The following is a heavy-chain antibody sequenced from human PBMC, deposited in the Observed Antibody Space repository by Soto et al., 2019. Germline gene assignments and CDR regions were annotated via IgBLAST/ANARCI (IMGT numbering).Heavy chain of an antibody. CDR2: IYYSGSP. V-gene: IGHV4-39*01. J-gene: IGHJ5*02. D-gene: IGHD3-10*01. CDR3: ARQSGSNRFEP. CDR1: GGSIRSTTYY. Sequence: QLQLQESGPGLVKPSETLSLTCTVSGGSIRSTTYYWGWIRQPPGKGLEWIGSIYYSGSPYYNPSLKSRVTIAEDTSKNQFSLKLRSVTAADTAVYYCARQSGSNRFEPWGQGTLVTVSS.